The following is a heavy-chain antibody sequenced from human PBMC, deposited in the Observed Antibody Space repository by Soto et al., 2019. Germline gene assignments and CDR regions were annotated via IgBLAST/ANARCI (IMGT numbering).Heavy chain of an antibody. J-gene: IGHJ4*02. CDR2: IIPIFGTA. V-gene: IGHV1-69*05. D-gene: IGHD5-12*01. CDR3: AKDEWGVATY. CDR1: GGTFSSYA. Sequence: SVKVSCKASGGTFSSYAISWVRQAPGQGLEWMGGIIPIFGTANYAQKFQGRFTISRDNSKNTLYLQMNSLRAEDTAVYYCAKDEWGVATYWGQGTLVTVSS.